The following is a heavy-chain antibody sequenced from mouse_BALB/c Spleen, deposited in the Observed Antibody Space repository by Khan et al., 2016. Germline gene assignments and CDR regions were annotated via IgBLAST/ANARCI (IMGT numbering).Heavy chain of an antibody. J-gene: IGHJ3*01. Sequence: VQLQQPGAELVKPGASVKLSCTASGFNIKDTYMHWVKQRPEQGLEWIGRIDPANGNTKYDPKFQGKATITADTSSNTAYLQLSSLTSEDTAVYYCARSPYVDDGGFAYWGQGTLVTVSA. CDR1: GFNIKDTY. CDR2: IDPANGNT. V-gene: IGHV14-3*02. CDR3: ARSPYVDDGGFAY. D-gene: IGHD2-2*01.